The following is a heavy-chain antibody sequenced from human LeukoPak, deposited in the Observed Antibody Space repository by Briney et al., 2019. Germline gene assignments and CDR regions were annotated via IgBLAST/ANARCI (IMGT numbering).Heavy chain of an antibody. J-gene: IGHJ3*02. D-gene: IGHD4-23*01. Sequence: PAETQTLLCTVSGGSISTYYGSWIRQPPGKGLEWIACIYYSGSTVYNPSLRSRGTISVDTSKNQFSLKLTSVTAADTAVYYCARGSITVVPALHNWGQGTMVTVSS. CDR3: ARGSITVVPALHN. V-gene: IGHV4-59*12. CDR2: IYYSGST. CDR1: GGSISTYY.